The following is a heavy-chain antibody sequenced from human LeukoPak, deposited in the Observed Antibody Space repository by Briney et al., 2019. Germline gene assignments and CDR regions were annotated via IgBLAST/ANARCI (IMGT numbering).Heavy chain of an antibody. CDR2: ISSSSSYI. CDR1: GFTFSSYS. J-gene: IGHJ6*03. V-gene: IGHV3-21*01. Sequence: GGSLRLSCAASGFTFSSYSMNWVRQAPGKGLEWVSSISSSSSYIYYADSVKGRFTISRDNAKNSLYLQMNSLRAEDTAVYYCARVATVTTWIRYYYYYYYMDVWGKGTTVTISS. CDR3: ARVATVTTWIRYYYYYYYMDV. D-gene: IGHD4-17*01.